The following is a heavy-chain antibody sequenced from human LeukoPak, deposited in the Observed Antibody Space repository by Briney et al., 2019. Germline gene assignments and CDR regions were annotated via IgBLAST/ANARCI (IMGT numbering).Heavy chain of an antibody. D-gene: IGHD1/OR15-1a*01. Sequence: SETLSLSCAVSGGSINSYYWSWIRQPPGKGLEWIAYIYSSGDSNYNPSFKSRVTISVDTSKNQFSLKLTSVAAADTAIYYCARQPSGTAAFDIWGQRTMVIVSS. CDR3: ARQPSGTAAFDI. V-gene: IGHV4-59*08. J-gene: IGHJ3*02. CDR2: IYSSGDS. CDR1: GGSINSYY.